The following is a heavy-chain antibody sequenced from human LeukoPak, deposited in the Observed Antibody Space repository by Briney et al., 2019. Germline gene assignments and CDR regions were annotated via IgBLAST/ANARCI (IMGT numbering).Heavy chain of an antibody. CDR1: GGSINNSPYY. CDR2: ISDRGDT. Sequence: SETLSLTCTVSGGSINNSPYYWAWIRQPPGRGLEWIGSISDRGDTYHNPSLKSRVTISVDTSKNQFSLSVISVTAADTAVYFCARPTAGPATQGDDSWGQGILVTVAS. D-gene: IGHD1-1*01. J-gene: IGHJ4*02. CDR3: ARPTAGPATQGDDS. V-gene: IGHV4-39*01.